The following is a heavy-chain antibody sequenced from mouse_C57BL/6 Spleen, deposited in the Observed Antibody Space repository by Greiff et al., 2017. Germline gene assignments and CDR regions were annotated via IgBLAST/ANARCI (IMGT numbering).Heavy chain of an antibody. Sequence: EVQLQQSGPELVKPGASVKISCKASGYSFTGYYMNWVKQSPEKSLEWIGEINPSTGGTTYNQKFKAKATLTVDKSSSTAYMQLKSLTSEDSAVYYSASRQRRRRYAMYYWGEKTPDTVSS. V-gene: IGHV1-42*01. D-gene: IGHD3-2*02. CDR3: ASRQRRRRYAMYY. J-gene: IGHJ4*01. CDR1: GYSFTGYY. CDR2: INPSTGGT.